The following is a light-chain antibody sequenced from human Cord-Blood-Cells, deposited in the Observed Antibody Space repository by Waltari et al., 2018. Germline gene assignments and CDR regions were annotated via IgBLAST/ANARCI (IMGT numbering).Light chain of an antibody. CDR1: QGISKS. Sequence: DIQITKSPSSLSASVGDRVTITCRARQGISKSLAWYQQKPGKAPKLLIYAASRLEGGVPSRFSGSGSGTDYTLTISSLQAEDVATYYCQQYYSTPLTFGGGTKVEIK. V-gene: IGKV1-NL1*01. J-gene: IGKJ4*01. CDR3: QQYYSTPLT. CDR2: AAS.